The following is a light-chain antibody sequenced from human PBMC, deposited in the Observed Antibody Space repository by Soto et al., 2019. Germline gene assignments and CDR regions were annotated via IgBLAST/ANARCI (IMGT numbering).Light chain of an antibody. Sequence: EIVLTQSPATLSLSPGDRATLSCRASQSVSSYLAWYQQKPGQAPRLLIYDASNRATGIPARFSGSGSGTVFTLTISSLEPEDFAVYYCQQRSNWWTFGQGAKVEIK. J-gene: IGKJ1*01. CDR3: QQRSNWWT. CDR2: DAS. V-gene: IGKV3-11*01. CDR1: QSVSSY.